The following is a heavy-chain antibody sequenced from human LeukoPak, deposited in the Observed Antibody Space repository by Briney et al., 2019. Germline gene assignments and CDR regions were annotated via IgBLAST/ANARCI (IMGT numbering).Heavy chain of an antibody. Sequence: GGSLRLSCAAPRFTFSTYGMHWVRQAPGKGLEWVAYIQYDGSNQQYADSVKGRFSISRDSSKNILYLQMNSLRAEDTAVYYCAKDRCSNGIGCYFYYMDVWGKGTTVTISS. CDR2: IQYDGSNQ. CDR3: AKDRCSNGIGCYFYYMDV. J-gene: IGHJ6*03. V-gene: IGHV3-30*02. D-gene: IGHD2-8*01. CDR1: RFTFSTYG.